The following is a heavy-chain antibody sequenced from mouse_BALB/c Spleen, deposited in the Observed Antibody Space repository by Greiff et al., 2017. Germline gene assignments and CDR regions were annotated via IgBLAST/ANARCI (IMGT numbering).Heavy chain of an antibody. CDR2: INPSNGRT. D-gene: IGHD2-4*01. CDR1: GYTFTSYW. V-gene: IGHV1S81*02. CDR3: ASRIYDCDPPFGY. Sequence: QVQLQQPGAELVKPGASVKLSCKASGYTFTSYWMHWVKQRPGQGLEWIGEINPSNGRTNYNEKFKSKATLTVDKSSSTAYMQLSSLTSEDSAVYDCASRIYDCDPPFGYWGQGTTLTVSS. J-gene: IGHJ2*01.